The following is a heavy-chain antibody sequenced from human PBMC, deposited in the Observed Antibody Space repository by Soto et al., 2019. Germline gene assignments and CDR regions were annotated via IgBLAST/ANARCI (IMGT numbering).Heavy chain of an antibody. D-gene: IGHD4-17*01. V-gene: IGHV3-49*03. CDR2: IRSKAYGGTT. J-gene: IGHJ4*02. CDR3: TREGYGDYNY. CDR1: GFTFGDYA. Sequence: EVQLVESGGGLVQPGRSLRLSCTASGFTFGDYAMSWFRQAPGKGLERVGFIRSKAYGGTTEYAASVKGRFTISRDDSKSIAYLQMNSLKTEDTAVYYCTREGYGDYNYWGQGTLVTVSS.